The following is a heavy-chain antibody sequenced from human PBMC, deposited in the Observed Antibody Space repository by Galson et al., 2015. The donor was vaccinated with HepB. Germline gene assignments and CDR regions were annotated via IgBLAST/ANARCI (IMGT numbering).Heavy chain of an antibody. D-gene: IGHD6-19*01. CDR2: INPNSGGT. J-gene: IGHJ4*02. V-gene: IGHV1-2*06. CDR3: ARRRIAVAGLDY. Sequence: SVKVSCKASGYTFTGYYMHWVRQAPGQGLEWMGRINPNSGGTNYAQKFQGRVTMTRDTSISTAYMELSRLRSDDTAVYYCARRRIAVAGLDYWGQGTLVTVSS. CDR1: GYTFTGYY.